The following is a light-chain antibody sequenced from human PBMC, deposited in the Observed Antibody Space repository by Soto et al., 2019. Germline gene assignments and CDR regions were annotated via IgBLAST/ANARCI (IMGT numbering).Light chain of an antibody. CDR3: RHYSIWPPWT. CDR1: QSVSSN. Sequence: EIVMTQSPATLSVSPGESATLACKASQSVSSNLVWYQPNPAQAPSPLIYGASTRATGIPARFSVSGSGTEFTLTSSSLHSEDLAVYFCRHYSIWPPWTFGPGTKVEIK. V-gene: IGKV3-15*01. J-gene: IGKJ1*01. CDR2: GAS.